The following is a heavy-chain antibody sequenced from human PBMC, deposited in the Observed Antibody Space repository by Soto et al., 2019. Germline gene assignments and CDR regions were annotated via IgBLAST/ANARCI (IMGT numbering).Heavy chain of an antibody. V-gene: IGHV3-23*01. J-gene: IGHJ6*02. CDR2: ISGSGGST. CDR3: ARELEAATAGYYYYGMDV. CDR1: GFTFSDYY. D-gene: IGHD2-15*01. Sequence: GGSLRLSCAASGFTFSDYYMSWIRQAPGKGLEWVSAISGSGGSTYYADSVKGRFTISRDNSKNTLYLQMNSLRAEDTAVYYCARELEAATAGYYYYGMDVWGQGTTVTVSS.